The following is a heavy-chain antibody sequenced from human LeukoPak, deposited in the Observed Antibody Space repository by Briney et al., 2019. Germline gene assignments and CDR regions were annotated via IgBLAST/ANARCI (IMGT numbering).Heavy chain of an antibody. CDR1: GGSIRSHY. CDR2: IYYSGST. J-gene: IGHJ5*02. V-gene: IGHV4-59*11. CDR3: ARVWSEYYYDSSGYDP. Sequence: SGTLSLTCTVSGGSIRSHYWSWIRQPPGKGLEWIGYIYYSGSTNYNPSLKSRVTISVDTSKNQFSLKLSSVTAADTAVYYCARVWSEYYYDSSGYDPWGQGTLVTVSS. D-gene: IGHD3-22*01.